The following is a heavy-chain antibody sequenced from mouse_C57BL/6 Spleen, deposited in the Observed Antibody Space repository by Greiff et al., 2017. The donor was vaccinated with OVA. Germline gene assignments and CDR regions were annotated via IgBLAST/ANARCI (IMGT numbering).Heavy chain of an antibody. CDR3: ARAEGNYPDYAMDY. J-gene: IGHJ4*01. CDR1: GFTFSDYY. Sequence: DVMLVESAGGLVQPGSSMKLSCTASGFTFSDYYMAWVRQVPEKGLEWVANINYDGSSTYYLDSLKSRFIISRDNAKNILYLQMSSLKSEDTATYYCARAEGNYPDYAMDYWGQGTSVTVSS. V-gene: IGHV5-16*01. D-gene: IGHD6-1*01. CDR2: INYDGSST.